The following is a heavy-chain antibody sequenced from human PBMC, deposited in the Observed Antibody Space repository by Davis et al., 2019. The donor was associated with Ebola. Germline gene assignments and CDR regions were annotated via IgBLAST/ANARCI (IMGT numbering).Heavy chain of an antibody. V-gene: IGHV4-34*01. CDR2: INHSGST. J-gene: IGHJ4*02. D-gene: IGHD5-24*01. CDR3: AREMATTLDY. Sequence: ESLKISCAASGFTFGSNAMSWIRQPPGKGLEWIGEINHSGSTNYNPSLKSRVTISVDTSKNQFSLKLSSVTAADTAVYYCAREMATTLDYWGQGTLVTVSS. CDR1: GFTFGSNA.